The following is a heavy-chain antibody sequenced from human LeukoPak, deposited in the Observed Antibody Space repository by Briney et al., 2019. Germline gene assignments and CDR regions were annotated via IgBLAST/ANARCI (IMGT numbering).Heavy chain of an antibody. Sequence: SETLSLTCTVSGGSINNYYWSWIRQPPGKGLEWIGYIYYSGGTNYNPSLRSRVTISVDTSKNQFSLKLSSVTAADTAVYYCARVYYGSGIPTIDYWGQGTLVTVSS. CDR3: ARVYYGSGIPTIDY. CDR2: IYYSGGT. V-gene: IGHV4-59*01. D-gene: IGHD3-10*01. CDR1: GGSINNYY. J-gene: IGHJ4*02.